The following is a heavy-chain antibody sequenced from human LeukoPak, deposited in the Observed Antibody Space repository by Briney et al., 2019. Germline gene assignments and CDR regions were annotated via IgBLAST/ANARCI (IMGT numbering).Heavy chain of an antibody. CDR1: GFAFSDYY. V-gene: IGHV3-11*06. J-gene: IGHJ4*02. CDR3: ARAGSSPFDY. Sequence: GGSLRLSCAASGFAFSDYYMSWNRQAPGKGLEWVSYISSSSSYTNYADSVKGRFTISRDNAKNSLYLQMNSLRAEDTAVYYCARAGSSPFDYWGQGTLVTVSS. CDR2: ISSSSSYT. D-gene: IGHD6-13*01.